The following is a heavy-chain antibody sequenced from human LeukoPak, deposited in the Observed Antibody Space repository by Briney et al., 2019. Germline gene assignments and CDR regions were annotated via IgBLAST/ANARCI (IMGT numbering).Heavy chain of an antibody. Sequence: SETLSLTRTVSGGSISSYYWSWIRQPAGKGLEWIGRIYTSGSTNYNPSLKSRVTMSVDTSKNQFSLKLSSVTAADTAVYYCARDRDGGGYEHAFDIWGQGTMVTVSS. CDR2: IYTSGST. CDR1: GGSISSYY. V-gene: IGHV4-4*07. D-gene: IGHD5-12*01. J-gene: IGHJ3*02. CDR3: ARDRDGGGYEHAFDI.